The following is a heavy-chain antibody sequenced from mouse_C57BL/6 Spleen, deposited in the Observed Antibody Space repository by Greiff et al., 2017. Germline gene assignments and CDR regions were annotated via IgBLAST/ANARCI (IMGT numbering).Heavy chain of an antibody. CDR2: IDPEDGDT. Sequence: VQLKQSGAELVRPGASVKLSCTASGFNIKDYYMHWVKQRPEQGLEWIGRIDPEDGDTEYAPKFPGKATMTADTSSNTAYLQLSSLTSEDTAVYYCTTGFYGSSPYYFDYWGQGTTLTVSS. V-gene: IGHV14-1*01. D-gene: IGHD1-1*01. CDR3: TTGFYGSSPYYFDY. J-gene: IGHJ2*01. CDR1: GFNIKDYY.